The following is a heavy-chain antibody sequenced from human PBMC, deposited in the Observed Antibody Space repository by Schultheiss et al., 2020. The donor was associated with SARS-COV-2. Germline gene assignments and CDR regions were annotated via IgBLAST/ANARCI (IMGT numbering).Heavy chain of an antibody. D-gene: IGHD3-22*01. CDR1: GFTFDDYA. CDR2: ISGSGGST. V-gene: IGHV3-23*01. Sequence: GGSLRLSCAASGFTFDDYAMHWVRQAPGKGLEWVSAISGSGGSTYYADSVKGRFTISRDNAKNSLYLQMNSLRAEDTAVYYCARTYYYDSSGYYGGQVVITAVAFDIWGQGTMVTVSS. J-gene: IGHJ3*02. CDR3: ARTYYYDSSGYYGGQVVITAVAFDI.